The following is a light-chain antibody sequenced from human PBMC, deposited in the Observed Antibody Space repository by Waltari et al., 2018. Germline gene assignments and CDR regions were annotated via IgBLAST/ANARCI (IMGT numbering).Light chain of an antibody. CDR1: QSVGKS. J-gene: IGKJ1*01. CDR3: QKYVSLPAT. V-gene: IGKV3-20*01. CDR2: DAS. Sequence: SCRASQSVGKSLAWYQQKPGQAPRLLSYDASGRATGIPDRFSGSGFGTDFSLTISRLEPEDFAVYYCQKYVSLPATFGQGTKVEIK.